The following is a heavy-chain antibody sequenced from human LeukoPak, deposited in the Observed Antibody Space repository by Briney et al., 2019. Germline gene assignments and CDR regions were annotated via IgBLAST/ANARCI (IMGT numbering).Heavy chain of an antibody. J-gene: IGHJ6*02. CDR1: GYTFTSYD. CDR3: AREGAVEMSTITYLNPGPVYYYYGMDV. Sequence: GASVKVSCKASGYTFTSYDINWVRQATGQGLEWMGWMNPNSGNTGYAQKFQGRVTMTRNTSISTAYMELSSLRSEDTAVYYCAREGAVEMSTITYLNPGPVYYYYGMDVWGQGTTVTVSS. V-gene: IGHV1-8*01. D-gene: IGHD5-24*01. CDR2: MNPNSGNT.